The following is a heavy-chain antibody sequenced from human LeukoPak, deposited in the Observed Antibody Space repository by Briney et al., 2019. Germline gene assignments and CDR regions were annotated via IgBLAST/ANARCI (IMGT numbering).Heavy chain of an antibody. CDR1: GFTFSSHG. Sequence: GGTLRLSCAASGFTFSSHGMTWVRQAPGKGLEWVSGISGSGGRTYYADSVKGRFTISRDNSKNTLYLQMNSLRAEDTAVYYCVLYGDYESPDGFDIWGQGTMVTVSS. D-gene: IGHD4-17*01. J-gene: IGHJ3*02. CDR2: ISGSGGRT. CDR3: VLYGDYESPDGFDI. V-gene: IGHV3-23*01.